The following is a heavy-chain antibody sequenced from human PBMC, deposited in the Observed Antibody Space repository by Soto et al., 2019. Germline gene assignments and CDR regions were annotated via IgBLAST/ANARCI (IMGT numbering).Heavy chain of an antibody. CDR1: GGSISSNAYH. D-gene: IGHD3-10*01. Sequence: KPSETLSLTCTVPGGSISSNAYHWSWIRQHPGKGLEWIGDIYYSGSTSYNPSLKRRVNISVDTSKNQFSLKLNSVTAADTAVYYCARDLYSYGPGTYYPHKWSDPWGQGTLVTVSS. CDR3: ARDLYSYGPGTYYPHKWSDP. CDR2: IYYSGST. J-gene: IGHJ5*02. V-gene: IGHV4-31*03.